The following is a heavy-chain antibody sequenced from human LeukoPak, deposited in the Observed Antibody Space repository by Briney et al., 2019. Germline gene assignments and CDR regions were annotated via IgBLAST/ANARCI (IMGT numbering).Heavy chain of an antibody. D-gene: IGHD6-19*01. CDR3: AKDGTYSSGWYRRVDY. CDR1: GFTFSSYA. CDR2: ISGSGGST. J-gene: IGHJ4*02. Sequence: QPGGSLRLSCAASGFTFSSYAMSWVRQAPGKGLEWVSAISGSGGSTYYADSVKGRFTISRDNSKNTLYLQMNSLRAEDTAVYYCAKDGTYSSGWYRRVDYCGQGTLVTVSS. V-gene: IGHV3-23*01.